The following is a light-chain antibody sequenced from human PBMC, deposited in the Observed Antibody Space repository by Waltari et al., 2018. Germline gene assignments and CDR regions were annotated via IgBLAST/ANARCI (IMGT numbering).Light chain of an antibody. Sequence: QLVLTQSPSASASLGASVKLTCTLSSGHRSNAIAWLQQQPEKGPRYLMKVNSDGSHSKGDEIPDRFSGSSSGTERYLTISSLQSEDEADYYWQTGGHGTWVFGGGTKLTVL. CDR1: SGHRSNA. J-gene: IGLJ3*02. CDR2: VNSDGSH. V-gene: IGLV4-69*01. CDR3: QTGGHGTWV.